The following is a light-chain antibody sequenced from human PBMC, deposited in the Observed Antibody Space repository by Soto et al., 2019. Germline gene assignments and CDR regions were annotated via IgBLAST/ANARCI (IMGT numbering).Light chain of an antibody. CDR1: QTISTW. V-gene: IGKV1-5*01. CDR2: AAS. Sequence: DIQMTQSPSTLSASVGDRVTITCRASQTISTWLAWYQQKPGKAPKSLIYAASILQSGVPSQFSGSGSGTHFTLTISRLQPEDSATYYCQQYNGYPQTFGQGTKV. CDR3: QQYNGYPQT. J-gene: IGKJ1*01.